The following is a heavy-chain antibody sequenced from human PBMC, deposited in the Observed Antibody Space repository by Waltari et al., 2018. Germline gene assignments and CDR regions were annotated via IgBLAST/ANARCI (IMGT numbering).Heavy chain of an antibody. CDR3: AKRVSRESDAFDI. D-gene: IGHD1-26*01. J-gene: IGHJ3*02. Sequence: VQPGGSLRLSCAASGFTFSSYGMPWVRQAPGKGLEWVAFIRYDGSNKYYADSVKGRFTISRDNSKNTLYLQMNSLRAEDTAVYYCAKRVSRESDAFDIWGQGTMVTVSS. CDR2: IRYDGSNK. CDR1: GFTFSSYG. V-gene: IGHV3-30*02.